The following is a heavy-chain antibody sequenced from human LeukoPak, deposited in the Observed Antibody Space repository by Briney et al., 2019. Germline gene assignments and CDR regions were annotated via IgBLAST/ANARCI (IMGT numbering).Heavy chain of an antibody. V-gene: IGHV6-1*01. J-gene: IGHJ4*02. CDR1: GDSVSSNSAA. CDR3: ARDSSYDSSGYYYYYFDY. D-gene: IGHD3-22*01. Sequence: SQTLSLTCAISGDSVSSNSAAWNWIRQSPSRGLEWLGRTYYRSKWYNDYAVSVKSRITINPDTSKNQFSLQLNSVTPEDTAVYYCARDSSYDSSGYYYYYFDYWGQGTLVTVSS. CDR2: TYYRSKWYN.